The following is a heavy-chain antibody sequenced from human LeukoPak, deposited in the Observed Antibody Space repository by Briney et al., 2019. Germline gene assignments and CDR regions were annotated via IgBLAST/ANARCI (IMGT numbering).Heavy chain of an antibody. CDR3: ARGSDQSYFDSSGSNPFDY. D-gene: IGHD3-22*01. CDR2: ISSSSDYI. Sequence: GGSLRLSCAASGFTFTSYVINWVRQAPGKGLEWLSSISSSSDYIYYADSVRGRFTISRDNAKNSLYLQMNSLRAEDTAVYYCARGSDQSYFDSSGSNPFDYWGQGTLVTVSS. V-gene: IGHV3-21*01. CDR1: GFTFTSYV. J-gene: IGHJ4*02.